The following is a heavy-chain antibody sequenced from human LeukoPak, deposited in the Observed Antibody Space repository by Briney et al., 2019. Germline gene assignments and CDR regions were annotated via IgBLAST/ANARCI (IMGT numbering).Heavy chain of an antibody. D-gene: IGHD3-3*01. CDR3: GTRRHEGEWLLYYYGMDV. CDR2: FDPEDGET. Sequence: ASVNVSCKVSGYTLTELSMHWLRQAPGKGLEWMGGFDPEDGETIYAQKFQGRVTMTEDTSTDTAYMELSSLRSEDTAVYYCGTRRHEGEWLLYYYGMDVWGQGTTVTVSS. J-gene: IGHJ6*02. V-gene: IGHV1-24*01. CDR1: GYTLTELS.